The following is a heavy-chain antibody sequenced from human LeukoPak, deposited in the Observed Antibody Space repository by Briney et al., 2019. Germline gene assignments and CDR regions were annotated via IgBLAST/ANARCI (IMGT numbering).Heavy chain of an antibody. CDR3: ARDGKDYDILTGYYPDAFDI. V-gene: IGHV4-59*01. Sequence: SETLSPTCTVSGGSISSYYWSWIRQPPGKGLEWIGYIYYSGSTNCNPSLKSRVTISVDTSKNQFSLKLSSVTAADTAVYYCARDGKDYDILTGYYPDAFDIWGQGTMVTVSS. CDR1: GGSISSYY. D-gene: IGHD3-9*01. CDR2: IYYSGST. J-gene: IGHJ3*02.